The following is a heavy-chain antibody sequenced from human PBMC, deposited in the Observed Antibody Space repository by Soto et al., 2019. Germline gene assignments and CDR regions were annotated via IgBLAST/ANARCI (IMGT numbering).Heavy chain of an antibody. CDR1: GFTFDDYA. J-gene: IGHJ1*01. V-gene: IGHV3-9*01. CDR3: AKDLYTERGIAAAGTFVKH. D-gene: IGHD6-13*01. CDR2: ISWNSGSI. Sequence: GGSLRLSCAASGFTFDDYAMHWVRQAPGKGLEWVSGISWNSGSIGYADSVKGRFTISRDNAKNSLYLQMNSLRAEDTALYYCAKDLYTERGIAAAGTFVKHWGQGTLVTVSS.